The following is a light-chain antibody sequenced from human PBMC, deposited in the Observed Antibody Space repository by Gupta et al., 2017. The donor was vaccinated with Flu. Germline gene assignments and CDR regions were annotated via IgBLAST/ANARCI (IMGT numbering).Light chain of an antibody. CDR1: QSISGY. CDR3: QQRSSWPLT. Sequence: ERATLSCGAGQSISGYLAWYQQRPGQVPRLLIYDTSNRATGIPARFSGGGSGTDFTLTISSLETEECAVYYCQQRSSWPLTFGGGTKVEIK. CDR2: DTS. J-gene: IGKJ4*01. V-gene: IGKV3-11*01.